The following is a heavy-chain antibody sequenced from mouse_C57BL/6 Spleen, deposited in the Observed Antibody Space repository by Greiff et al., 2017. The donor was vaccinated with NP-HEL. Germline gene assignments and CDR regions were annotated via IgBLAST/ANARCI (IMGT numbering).Heavy chain of an antibody. D-gene: IGHD2-2*01. CDR2: IYPGSGST. CDR1: GYTFTSYW. CDR3: ARRGMVTTRAMDY. J-gene: IGHJ4*01. V-gene: IGHV1-55*01. Sequence: QVQLQQSGAELVKPGASVKMSCKASGYTFTSYWITWVKQRPGQCLEWIGDIYPGSGSTNYNEKFKSKATLTVDTSSSTAYMQLSSLTSEDSAVYYCARRGMVTTRAMDYWGQGTSVTVSS.